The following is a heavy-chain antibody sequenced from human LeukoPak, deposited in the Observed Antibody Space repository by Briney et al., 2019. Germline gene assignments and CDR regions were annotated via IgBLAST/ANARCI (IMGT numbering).Heavy chain of an antibody. D-gene: IGHD6-19*01. Sequence: TVKVSCKASGYTFTSYYMHWVRQAPGQGLEWMGGIIPIFGTANYAQKFQGRVTITADESTSTAYMELSSLRSEDTAVYYCARSGSGWSTGYFQHWGQGTLVTVSS. CDR2: IIPIFGTA. CDR3: ARSGSGWSTGYFQH. V-gene: IGHV1-69*13. CDR1: GYTFTSYY. J-gene: IGHJ1*01.